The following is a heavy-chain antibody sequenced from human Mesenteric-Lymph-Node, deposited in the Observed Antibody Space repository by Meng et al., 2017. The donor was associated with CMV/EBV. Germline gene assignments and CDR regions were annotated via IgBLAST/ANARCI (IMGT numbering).Heavy chain of an antibody. Sequence: GSLRLSCTVSGGSISSYYWSWIRQPPGKGLEWIGYIYYSGSTNYNPSLKSRVTISVDTSKNQFSLKLSSVTAADTAVYYCARGPTNSSWKGNWFDPWGQGTLVTVSS. CDR3: ARGPTNSSWKGNWFDP. CDR1: GGSISSYY. V-gene: IGHV4-59*01. CDR2: IYYSGST. D-gene: IGHD6-13*01. J-gene: IGHJ5*02.